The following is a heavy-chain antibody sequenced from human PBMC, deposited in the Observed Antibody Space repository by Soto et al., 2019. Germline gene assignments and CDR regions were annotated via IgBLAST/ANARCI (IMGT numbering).Heavy chain of an antibody. CDR3: ASSNRGYCSGGSCYPGYNWFDP. CDR2: ISANYGNT. CDR1: GYTFTSYG. V-gene: IGHV1-18*01. J-gene: IGHJ5*02. Sequence: ASVKVSCQASGYTFTSYGISWVRQAPGQGLEWMGGISANYGNTNYAQKFQGRVTITADESTSTAYMELSSLRSEDTAVYYCASSNRGYCSGGSCYPGYNWFDPWGQGTLVTVSS. D-gene: IGHD2-15*01.